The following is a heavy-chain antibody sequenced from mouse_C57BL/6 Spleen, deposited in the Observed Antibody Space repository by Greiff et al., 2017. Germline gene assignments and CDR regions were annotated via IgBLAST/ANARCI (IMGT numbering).Heavy chain of an antibody. J-gene: IGHJ4*01. Sequence: VKLMESGAELARPGASVKLSCKASGYTFTSYGISWVKQRTGQGLEWIGEIYPRSGNTYYNEKFKGKATLTADKSSSTAYMELRSLTSEDSAVYFCARERTGTGAMDYWGQGTSVTVSS. CDR3: ARERTGTGAMDY. V-gene: IGHV1-81*01. CDR2: IYPRSGNT. CDR1: GYTFTSYG. D-gene: IGHD4-1*01.